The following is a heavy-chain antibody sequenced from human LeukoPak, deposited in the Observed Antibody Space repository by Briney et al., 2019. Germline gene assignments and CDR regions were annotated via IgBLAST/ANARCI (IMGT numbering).Heavy chain of an antibody. J-gene: IGHJ4*02. CDR3: AREGGIAVAGFDY. Sequence: SVKVSCKASGGTFSSYATSWVRQAPGQGLEWMGRIIPIFGTANYAQKFQGRVTITTDESTSTAYMELSSLRSEDTAVYYCAREGGIAVAGFDYWGQGTLVTVSS. D-gene: IGHD6-19*01. CDR1: GGTFSSYA. CDR2: IIPIFGTA. V-gene: IGHV1-69*05.